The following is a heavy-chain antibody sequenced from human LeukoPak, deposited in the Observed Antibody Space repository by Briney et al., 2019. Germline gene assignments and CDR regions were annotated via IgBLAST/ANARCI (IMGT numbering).Heavy chain of an antibody. CDR1: GYIFTSYW. CDR2: IYPGDSDT. Sequence: GESLKISCKTSGYIFTSYWIGWVRQMPGKGLEWMGIIYPGDSDTRYSPSFQGQVTISADKSISTAYLQWSSLKASDNAMYYCAGLTSGWHSNFDYWGQGTLVTVSS. CDR3: AGLTSGWHSNFDY. V-gene: IGHV5-51*01. J-gene: IGHJ4*02. D-gene: IGHD6-19*01.